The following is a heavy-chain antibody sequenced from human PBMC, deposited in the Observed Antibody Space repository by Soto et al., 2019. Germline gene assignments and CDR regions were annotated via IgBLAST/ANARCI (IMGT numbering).Heavy chain of an antibody. V-gene: IGHV3-11*01. CDR1: GFTFSDYY. Sequence: QVQLVESGGGLVKPGGSLRLSCAASGFTFSDYYMSWIRQAPGKGLEYISYISSSGRTIYYADSVKGRFTISRDNAKNSLYLQMNSLRAEDTAVYFCARDQGTVKYHYYYYGMDVWGQGTTVTVSS. D-gene: IGHD3-10*01. CDR3: ARDQGTVKYHYYYYGMDV. CDR2: ISSSGRTI. J-gene: IGHJ6*02.